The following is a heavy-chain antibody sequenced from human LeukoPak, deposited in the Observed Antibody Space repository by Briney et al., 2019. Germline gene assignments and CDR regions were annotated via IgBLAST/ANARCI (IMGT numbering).Heavy chain of an antibody. V-gene: IGHV3-30-3*01. CDR2: ISYDGSNK. CDR1: GCTFSSYA. J-gene: IGHJ6*02. D-gene: IGHD6-19*01. CDR3: ANSIAVAGKLPGDYYDYGMHV. Sequence: GGSLRLSCAASGCTFSSYAMHWVRQAPGKGLEWVAVISYDGSNKYYADSVKGRFTISRDNSKNTLYLQMNSLRAEDTAVYYCANSIAVAGKLPGDYYDYGMHVWGQGTTVTVSS.